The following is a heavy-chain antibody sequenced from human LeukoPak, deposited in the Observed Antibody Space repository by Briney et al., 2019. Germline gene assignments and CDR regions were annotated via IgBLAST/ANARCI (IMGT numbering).Heavy chain of an antibody. CDR2: INAYNGNT. Sequence: GASVKVSFKASGYTFSTYGINWMRPVPGQGLAWMGWINAYNGNTYYSQSLQDRVTMTTDTSTSTAYMGLRSVSSDDSAMYYCARATISSSWPLSDYWGQETLGTVTA. J-gene: IGHJ4*02. CDR3: ARATISSSWPLSDY. V-gene: IGHV1-18*01. CDR1: GYTFSTYG. D-gene: IGHD6-13*01.